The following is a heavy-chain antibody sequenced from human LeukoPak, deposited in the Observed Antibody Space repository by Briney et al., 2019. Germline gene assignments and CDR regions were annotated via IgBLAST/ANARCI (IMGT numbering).Heavy chain of an antibody. CDR1: GFTFSSYS. CDR2: ICSSSSYI. CDR3: ARSLGYSGYDPNFYYYGMDV. Sequence: GESLRLSCAASGFTFSSYSMNWVRQAPGKGLEWVSSICSSSSYIYYADSVKGRFTISRDNAKNSLYLQMNSLRAEDTAVYYCARSLGYSGYDPNFYYYGMDVWGQGTTVTVSS. V-gene: IGHV3-21*01. D-gene: IGHD5-12*01. J-gene: IGHJ6*02.